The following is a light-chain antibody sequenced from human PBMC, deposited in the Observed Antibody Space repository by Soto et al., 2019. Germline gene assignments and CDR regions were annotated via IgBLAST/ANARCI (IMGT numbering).Light chain of an antibody. V-gene: IGLV2-14*01. CDR1: SSDVAGYNY. J-gene: IGLJ1*01. CDR3: SSYTASSSYV. CDR2: EVS. Sequence: QSVLTQPASVSGTPGQSITISCTGTSSDVAGYNYVSWYQHQPGKAPKLLIYEVSNRPSGVSNRFSGSKSGNTASLTISWLQSEDEADYYCSSYTASSSYVFGTGTKLTVL.